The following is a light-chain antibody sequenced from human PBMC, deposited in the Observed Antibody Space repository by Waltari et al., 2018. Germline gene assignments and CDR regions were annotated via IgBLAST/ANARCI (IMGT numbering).Light chain of an antibody. CDR3: QQRNNWPFT. CDR2: DAS. J-gene: IGKJ5*01. Sequence: EIVLTQSPATLSLSPGDRATLSCRASQSASTYLAWYQQKPGQAPRLLIYDASKRATGIPARFSGSGSGTDFTLTISSLEPEDCSVYYCQQRNNWPFTFGQGTRLEIQ. CDR1: QSASTY. V-gene: IGKV3-11*01.